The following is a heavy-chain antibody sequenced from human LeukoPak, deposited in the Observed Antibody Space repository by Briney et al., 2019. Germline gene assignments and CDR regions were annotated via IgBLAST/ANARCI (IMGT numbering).Heavy chain of an antibody. J-gene: IGHJ4*02. V-gene: IGHV1-18*01. D-gene: IGHD6-13*01. CDR3: ARGGSGWYVDY. Sequence: ASVKVSCKGSGYTFTNYAISWVRQAPGQGLEWMAWISAVNGNTNYARHPQGSVTMTIDTSTSTAYMEVSSLRSDDTAVYYCARGGSGWYVDYWGQGTLVTVSS. CDR2: ISAVNGNT. CDR1: GYTFTNYA.